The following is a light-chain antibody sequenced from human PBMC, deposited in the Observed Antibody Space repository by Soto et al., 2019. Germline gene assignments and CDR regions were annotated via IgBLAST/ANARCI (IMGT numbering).Light chain of an antibody. Sequence: EIVLTQSPGTLSLSPGERATLSCRAGQSFISSYLAWYQQKPGQAPRLLIYGASSRATGIPDRFSGSGSGTDFTLTISRLEPEDFAVYYCQQYGSSPWTFGQGTKVDIK. CDR3: QQYGSSPWT. CDR1: QSFISSY. V-gene: IGKV3-20*01. CDR2: GAS. J-gene: IGKJ1*01.